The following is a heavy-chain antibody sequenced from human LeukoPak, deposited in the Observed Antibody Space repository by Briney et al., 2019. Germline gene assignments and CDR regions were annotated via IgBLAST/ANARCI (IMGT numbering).Heavy chain of an antibody. CDR3: ARDRGDYGDYQGGAFDI. J-gene: IGHJ3*02. CDR1: GYTFTSYG. Sequence: ASVKVSCKAVGYTFTSYGISWVRQAPGQGLEWMGWISAYNGNTNYAQKLQGRVTMTTDTSTSTAYMELRSLRSDDTAVYYCARDRGDYGDYQGGAFDIWGQGTMVTVSS. V-gene: IGHV1-18*01. D-gene: IGHD4-17*01. CDR2: ISAYNGNT.